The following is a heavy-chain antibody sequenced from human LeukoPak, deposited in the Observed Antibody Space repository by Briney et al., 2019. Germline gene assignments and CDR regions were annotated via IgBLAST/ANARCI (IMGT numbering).Heavy chain of an antibody. CDR2: INHSGST. CDR3: ARHWFGGSLVFDY. Sequence: SETLSLTCAVYGGSFSGYYWSWIRQPPGKGLEWIGEINHSGSTNYNPSLKSRVTISVDTSKNQFSLKLSSVTAADTAVYYCARHWFGGSLVFDYWGQGSLVTVSS. CDR1: GGSFSGYY. D-gene: IGHD1-26*01. V-gene: IGHV4-34*01. J-gene: IGHJ4*01.